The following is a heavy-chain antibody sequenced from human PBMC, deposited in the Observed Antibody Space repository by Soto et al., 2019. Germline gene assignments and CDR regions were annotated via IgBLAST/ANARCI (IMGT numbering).Heavy chain of an antibody. CDR1: GCSISSYY. J-gene: IGHJ6*03. D-gene: IGHD2-21*01. CDR2: IYYSGST. V-gene: IGHV4-59*08. Sequence: SETLSLTCTVSGCSISSYYWSWIRQPPGKGLEWIGYIYYSGSTNYNPSLKSRVTISVDTSKNQFSLKLSSVTAADTAVYYCARHQRGTIAYYYYYMDVWGKGTTVTVSS. CDR3: ARHQRGTIAYYYYYMDV.